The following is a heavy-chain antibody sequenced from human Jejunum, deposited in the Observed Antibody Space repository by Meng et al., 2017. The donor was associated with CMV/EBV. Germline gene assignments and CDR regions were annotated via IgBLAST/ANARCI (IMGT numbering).Heavy chain of an antibody. CDR3: TRDHLGYCSSTSCYTHIDY. D-gene: IGHD2-2*02. Sequence: YAMGWVRQAPGKGLEWVGFIRSKAYGGTTEYAASVKGRFTISRDDSKSIAYLQMNSLKTEDTAVYYCTRDHLGYCSSTSCYTHIDYWGQGTLVTVSS. CDR1: YA. CDR2: IRSKAYGGTT. V-gene: IGHV3-49*04. J-gene: IGHJ4*02.